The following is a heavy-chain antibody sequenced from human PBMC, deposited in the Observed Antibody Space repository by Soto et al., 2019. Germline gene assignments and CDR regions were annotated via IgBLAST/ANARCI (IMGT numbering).Heavy chain of an antibody. Sequence: QVQLVQSGAEVKKPGASVKISCKASGYTFTRYTMNWVRQAPGQRLEWMGWINPDNGNTKSSQKFQDRVIITRDTSASTAYMDLSILRYEDAAVDYCARGIATGQLAPLGQGTLVTVSS. CDR1: GYTFTRYT. V-gene: IGHV1-3*01. D-gene: IGHD2-15*01. CDR3: ARGIATGQLAP. J-gene: IGHJ5*02. CDR2: INPDNGNT.